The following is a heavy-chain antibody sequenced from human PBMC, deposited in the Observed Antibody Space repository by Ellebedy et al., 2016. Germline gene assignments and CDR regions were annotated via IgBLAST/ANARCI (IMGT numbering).Heavy chain of an antibody. J-gene: IGHJ4*02. CDR2: INGNDDRT. V-gene: IGHV3-23*01. Sequence: GGSLRLSXAASGFTFTNYVVSWVRQAPGMGLEWVASINGNDDRTYYADSVKGRFTISGDTSKNTVYLEMNSLRVDDTATYYCARDPPVSAEGPSFDYWGQGTLVPVSS. D-gene: IGHD6-13*01. CDR1: GFTFTNYV. CDR3: ARDPPVSAEGPSFDY.